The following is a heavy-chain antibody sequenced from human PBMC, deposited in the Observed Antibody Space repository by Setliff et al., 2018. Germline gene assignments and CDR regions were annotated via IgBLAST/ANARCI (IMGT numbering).Heavy chain of an antibody. J-gene: IGHJ3*02. CDR1: GVSITSGHY. Sequence: SETLCLTCGVSGVSITSGHYWGWIRQSPGKGLEWLATIHQRGRAYYNPSLNSRVTISLDTSKNHFSLKLRSVTAEDSAVYYCASPGRDNLDSPFDAFDIWGQGTKVTVS. D-gene: IGHD3-3*01. CDR3: ASPGRDNLDSPFDAFDI. CDR2: IHQRGRA. V-gene: IGHV4-38-2*01.